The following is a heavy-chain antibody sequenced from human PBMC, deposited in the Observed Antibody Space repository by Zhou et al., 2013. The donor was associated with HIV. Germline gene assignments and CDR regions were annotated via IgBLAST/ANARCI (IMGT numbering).Heavy chain of an antibody. CDR3: ARDGALGSGFDY. D-gene: IGHD2-15*01. CDR1: GYTFTSYG. V-gene: IGHV1-69*05. Sequence: QVQLVQSGAEVKKPGASVKVSCKASGYTFTSYGISWVRQAPGQGLEWMGGIIPIFGTANYAQKFQGRVTITTDESTSTAYMELSSLRSEDTAVYYCARDGALGSGFDYWGQGTLVTVSS. J-gene: IGHJ4*02. CDR2: IIPIFGTA.